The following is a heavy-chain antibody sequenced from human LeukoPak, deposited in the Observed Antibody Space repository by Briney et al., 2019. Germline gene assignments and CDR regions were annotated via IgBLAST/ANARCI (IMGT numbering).Heavy chain of an antibody. J-gene: IGHJ4*02. CDR1: GYTFTNYD. CDR3: AKDLRHVNSPDY. Sequence: ASVTVSCKASGYTFTNYDVNWVRQATGQGLEWMGWMNPISGNTAYAQKFQGRVTITINTSISTAYMELSSLRSEDTAVYYCAKDLRHVNSPDYWGQGTLVTVSS. CDR2: MNPISGNT. V-gene: IGHV1-8*03. D-gene: IGHD3-10*01.